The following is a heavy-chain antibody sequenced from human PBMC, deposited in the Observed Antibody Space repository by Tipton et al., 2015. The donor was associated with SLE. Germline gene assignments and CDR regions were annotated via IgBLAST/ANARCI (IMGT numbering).Heavy chain of an antibody. V-gene: IGHV4-59*01. CDR3: ARRGDYSSSWYVAYYYYMDV. Sequence: TLSLTCTVSGGSFGRYYWSWIWQSPGKGLEWIGHMYDFGRTSYNPSLTGRVTISVDTSKNQFSLRLDSVTAADTAVYYCARRGDYSSSWYVAYYYYMDVWGKGTTVIVSS. J-gene: IGHJ6*03. CDR1: GGSFGRYY. CDR2: MYDFGRT. D-gene: IGHD6-13*01.